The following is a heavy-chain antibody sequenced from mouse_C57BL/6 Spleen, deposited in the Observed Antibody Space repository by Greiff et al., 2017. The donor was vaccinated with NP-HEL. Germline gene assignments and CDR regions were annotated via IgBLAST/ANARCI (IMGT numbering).Heavy chain of an antibody. J-gene: IGHJ2*01. CDR3: ARWGDITTVVDPDY. CDR2: IDPSDSET. D-gene: IGHD1-1*01. Sequence: QVQLQQPGAELVRPGSSVKLSCKASGYTFTSYWMHWVKQRPIQGLEWIGNIDPSDSETHYNQKFKDKATLTVDKSSSTAYMQLSSLTSEDSAVYYCARWGDITTVVDPDYWGQGTTLTVSS. V-gene: IGHV1-52*01. CDR1: GYTFTSYW.